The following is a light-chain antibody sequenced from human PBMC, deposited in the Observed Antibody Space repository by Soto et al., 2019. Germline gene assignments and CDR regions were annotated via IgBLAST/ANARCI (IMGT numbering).Light chain of an antibody. V-gene: IGKV3-20*01. Sequence: EIGLTQSPCTLSLSPGERATLSCRASQSVSSSYLAWYQQKPGQAPRLLIYGASSRATGIPDRCSGSGSGKYFTLTSSRLDPEVVAFYYCQHYGSSLTFGPGTKVDIK. CDR2: GAS. CDR3: QHYGSSLT. J-gene: IGKJ3*01. CDR1: QSVSSSY.